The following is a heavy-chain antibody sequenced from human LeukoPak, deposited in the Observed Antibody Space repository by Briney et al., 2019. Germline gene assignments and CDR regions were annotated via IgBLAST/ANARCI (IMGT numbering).Heavy chain of an antibody. Sequence: PSETLSLTCTVSGGSISSYYWSWIRQPPGKGLEWIGCIYYSGSTNYNPSLKSRVTISVDTSKNQFSLKLSSVTAADTAVYYCARGGAYYDILTGYSSNWFDPWGQGTLVTVSS. J-gene: IGHJ5*02. V-gene: IGHV4-59*01. CDR2: IYYSGST. CDR3: ARGGAYYDILTGYSSNWFDP. CDR1: GGSISSYY. D-gene: IGHD3-9*01.